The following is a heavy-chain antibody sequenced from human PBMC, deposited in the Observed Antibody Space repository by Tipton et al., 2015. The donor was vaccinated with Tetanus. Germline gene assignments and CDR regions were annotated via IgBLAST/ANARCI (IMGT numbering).Heavy chain of an antibody. J-gene: IGHJ4*02. V-gene: IGHV4-4*01. CDR2: IYYSGTT. CDR3: ARGGTMVHGVILQDHFYY. CDR1: GGPVSSSNW. D-gene: IGHD3-10*01. Sequence: TLSLTCDVSGGPVSSSNWWSWVRQAPGKGLEWIGEIYYSGTTNYNPSLKSRATISVDRSKNQFSLKLSSVTAADTAVYFCARGGTMVHGVILQDHFYYWGQGTLVTVSS.